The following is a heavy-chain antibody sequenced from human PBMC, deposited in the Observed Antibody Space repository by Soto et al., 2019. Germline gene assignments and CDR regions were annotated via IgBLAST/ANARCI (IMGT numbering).Heavy chain of an antibody. D-gene: IGHD2-8*02. CDR1: GFTFNNYA. J-gene: IGHJ6*01. CDR2: ISGSDDST. V-gene: IGHV3-23*01. Sequence: EVQLLESGGGLVQPGGSLRLSCAASGFTFNNYAMTWVRQAPGKGLEWVSTISGSDDSTYYADSVKGRRTISRDNSKNALYLQMSSLRAEDTALYYCVKDWTGDTCPCMDVWGQGTTVTVSS. CDR3: VKDWTGDTCPCMDV.